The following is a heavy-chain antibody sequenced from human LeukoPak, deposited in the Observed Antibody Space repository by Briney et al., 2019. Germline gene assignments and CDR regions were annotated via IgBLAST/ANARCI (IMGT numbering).Heavy chain of an antibody. D-gene: IGHD3-22*01. CDR3: ARGKTRYYYDSSGYYPFDY. CDR1: GFTFSSYS. V-gene: IGHV3-48*04. Sequence: PGGSLRLSCAASGFTFSSYSMNWIRQAPGKGLEWVSYISSSGSTIYYADSVKGRFTVSRDNAKNSLYLQMNSLRAEDTAVYYCARGKTRYYYDSSGYYPFDYWGQGILVTVSS. J-gene: IGHJ4*02. CDR2: ISSSGSTI.